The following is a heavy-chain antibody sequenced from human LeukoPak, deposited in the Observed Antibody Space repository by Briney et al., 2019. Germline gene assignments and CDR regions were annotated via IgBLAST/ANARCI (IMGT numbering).Heavy chain of an antibody. V-gene: IGHV3-30*18. J-gene: IGHJ4*02. D-gene: IGHD3-10*01. CDR2: ISYDGSNK. CDR3: GKDKREGVVRGGGDY. CDR1: GFTFSSYG. Sequence: GGSLRLSCAASGFTFSSYGMHWVRQAPGKGLEWVAVISYDGSNKYYADSVKGRFTISRDNSKNTLYLQMNSLRAEDTAVYYFGKDKREGVVRGGGDYWGQGTLVTVSS.